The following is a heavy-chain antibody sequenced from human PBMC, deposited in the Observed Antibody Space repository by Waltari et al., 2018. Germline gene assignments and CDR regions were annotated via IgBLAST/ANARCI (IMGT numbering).Heavy chain of an antibody. D-gene: IGHD7-27*01. Sequence: EVQLVESGGGLVQPGGSLRLSCAASGFTFSSYSMNWVRQAPGKGREWCSYMGSSSSTIYYADSVKGRFTISRDNAKNSLYLQMNSLRAEDTAVYYCARDKSLGAFDIWGQGTMVTVSS. CDR3: ARDKSLGAFDI. CDR1: GFTFSSYS. J-gene: IGHJ3*02. V-gene: IGHV3-48*04. CDR2: MGSSSSTI.